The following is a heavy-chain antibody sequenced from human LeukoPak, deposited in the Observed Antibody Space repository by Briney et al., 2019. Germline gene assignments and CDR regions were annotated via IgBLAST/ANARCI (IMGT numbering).Heavy chain of an antibody. CDR3: ARLKGSNYYDTSGYSKGTNSFDY. J-gene: IGHJ4*02. V-gene: IGHV4-34*01. D-gene: IGHD3-22*01. CDR2: INHSGST. CDR1: GGSFSGYY. Sequence: SETLSLTCAVYGGSFSGYYWSWIRQPPGKGLEWIGEINHSGSTNYNPSLKSRVTISVDTSKNQFSLKLSSVTAADTAVYYCARLKGSNYYDTSGYSKGTNSFDYWGQGTLVTVSS.